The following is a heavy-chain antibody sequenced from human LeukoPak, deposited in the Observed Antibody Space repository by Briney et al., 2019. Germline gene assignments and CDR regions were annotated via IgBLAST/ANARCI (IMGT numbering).Heavy chain of an antibody. D-gene: IGHD4-17*01. CDR3: ARDLFDYGDEDFDY. Sequence: GGSLRLSCAASGFTFSSYWMSWVRQAPGKGLEWVANIKQDGSEKYYVDSVKGRFTISRDNAKNSLYLQMNSLRAEDTAVYYCARDLFDYGDEDFDYWGQGTLVTVSS. CDR2: IKQDGSEK. J-gene: IGHJ4*02. CDR1: GFTFSSYW. V-gene: IGHV3-7*01.